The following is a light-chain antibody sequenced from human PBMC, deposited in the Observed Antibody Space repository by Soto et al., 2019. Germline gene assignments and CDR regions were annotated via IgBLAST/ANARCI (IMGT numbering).Light chain of an antibody. CDR3: SSSTSTSSYV. J-gene: IGLJ1*01. V-gene: IGLV2-14*01. CDR1: SSDIGGHHS. CDR2: EVS. Sequence: QSALTQPASVSGSTGQSLTISCTGTSSDIGGHHSVSWYQQHRGKAPKLLIYEVSYRASGVSDRFSGSKSGNTASLTISGLQAEDEADYSCSSSTSTSSYVFGTGTKVTVL.